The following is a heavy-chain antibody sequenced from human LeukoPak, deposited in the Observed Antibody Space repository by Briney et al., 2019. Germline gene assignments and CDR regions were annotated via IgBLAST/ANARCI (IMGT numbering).Heavy chain of an antibody. J-gene: IGHJ6*03. CDR2: INDRGTGT. CDR1: GFTFSKYA. CDR3: AKGLKTAVGPYMGYHYYMDV. V-gene: IGHV3-23*01. Sequence: GGSLRLSCAASGFTFSKYAMSWVRQAPGKGLGWVSTINDRGTGTYYADSVKGRFTISRDNSKNTLSLQMNSLRAEDTAVYYCAKGLKTAVGPYMGYHYYMDVWGKGTTVTVSS. D-gene: IGHD5-18*01.